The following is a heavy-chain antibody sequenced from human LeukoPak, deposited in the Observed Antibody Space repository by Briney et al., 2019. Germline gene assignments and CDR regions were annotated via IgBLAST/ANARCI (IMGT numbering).Heavy chain of an antibody. J-gene: IGHJ4*02. CDR3: ASHNQYYYGSGSFDY. CDR2: IYYSGST. CDR1: GGSISSGGYY. Sequence: SETLSLTCTVSGGSISSGGYYWSWIRQHPGKGLEWIGYIYYSGSTYYNPSLKSRVTISVDTSKNQFSLKLSSVTAADTAVYYCASHNQYYYGSGSFDYWGQGTLVTVSS. D-gene: IGHD3-10*01. V-gene: IGHV4-31*03.